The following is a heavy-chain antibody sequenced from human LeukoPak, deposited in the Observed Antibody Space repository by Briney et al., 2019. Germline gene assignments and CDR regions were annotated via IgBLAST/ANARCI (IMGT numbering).Heavy chain of an antibody. CDR1: GFTFTIYW. CDR2: RKPDGSQT. D-gene: IGHD4-17*01. V-gene: IGHV3-7*01. J-gene: IGHJ5*02. CDR3: AIDLGYGALDP. Sequence: GGSLRLSCEASGFTFTIYWMNGVPRAPGKGLEGVALRKPDGSQTVYEGPVKGRYTNSRDNADNPLYLQMNSLRAEDTVVYYCAIDLGYGALDPWGQGTLVTVPS.